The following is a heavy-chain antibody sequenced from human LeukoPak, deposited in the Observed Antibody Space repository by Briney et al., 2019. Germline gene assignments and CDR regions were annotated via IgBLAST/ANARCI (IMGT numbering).Heavy chain of an antibody. Sequence: GSLRLSCAASGFTFSSYEMNWVRQAPGKGLEWIGYIYYSGSTNYNPSLKSRVTISVDTSKNQFSLKLSSVTAADTAVYYCARVVIGAYYYYYMDVWGKGTTVTISS. CDR2: IYYSGST. CDR1: GFTFSSYE. J-gene: IGHJ6*03. V-gene: IGHV4-59*01. D-gene: IGHD4-17*01. CDR3: ARVVIGAYYYYYMDV.